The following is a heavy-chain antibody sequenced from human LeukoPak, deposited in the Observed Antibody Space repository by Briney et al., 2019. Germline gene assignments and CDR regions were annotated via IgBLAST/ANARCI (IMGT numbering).Heavy chain of an antibody. J-gene: IGHJ6*03. V-gene: IGHV1-24*01. D-gene: IGHD1-26*01. CDR1: GYTLTELS. CDR2: FDPEDGET. CDR3: ATGSGPWYYYYYYYMDV. Sequence: ASVKVSCKVSGYTLTELSMHWVRQAPGKGLEWMGGFDPEDGETIYAQKFQGRVTMTEDTSTDTAYMELSSLRSEDTAVYYCATGSGPWYYYYYYYMDVWGKGTTVTVSS.